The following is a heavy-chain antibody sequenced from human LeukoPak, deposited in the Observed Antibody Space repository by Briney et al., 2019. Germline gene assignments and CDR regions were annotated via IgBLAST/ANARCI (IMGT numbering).Heavy chain of an antibody. CDR3: ARGPDCYYDSSGSFDY. V-gene: IGHV3-11*01. D-gene: IGHD3-22*01. CDR1: GFSFSDHY. J-gene: IGHJ4*02. CDR2: VSGSGNTI. Sequence: GGSLRLSCAASGFSFSDHYMAWIRQAPGKGLEWVSYVSGSGNTIYHADSVKGRFTISRDTAKNSVHLQMNSLRVDDTAVYYCARGPDCYYDSSGSFDYWGQGTLVTVSS.